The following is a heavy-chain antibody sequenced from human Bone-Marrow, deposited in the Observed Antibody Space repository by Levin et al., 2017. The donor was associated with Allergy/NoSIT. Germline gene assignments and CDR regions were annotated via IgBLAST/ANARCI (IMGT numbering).Heavy chain of an antibody. Sequence: PGESLKISCSASGFTFSSYAMHWVRQAPGKGLEYVSAISSNGGSTYYADSVKGRFTISRDNSKNTLYLQMSSLRAEDTAVYYCVTRRIGGADRDFNYWGQGTLVTVSS. J-gene: IGHJ4*02. CDR2: ISSNGGST. D-gene: IGHD4-23*01. CDR1: GFTFSSYA. V-gene: IGHV3-64D*06. CDR3: VTRRIGGADRDFNY.